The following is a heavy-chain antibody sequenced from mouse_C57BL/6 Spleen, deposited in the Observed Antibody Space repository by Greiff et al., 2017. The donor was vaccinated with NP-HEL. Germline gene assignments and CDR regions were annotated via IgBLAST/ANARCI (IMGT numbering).Heavy chain of an antibody. D-gene: IGHD1-1*01. CDR2: IYPGDGDT. J-gene: IGHJ3*01. CDR3: ARDAADGTLFAY. CDR1: GYAFSSSW. Sequence: QVQLQQSGPELVKPGASVKISCKASGYAFSSSWMNWVKQRPGKGLEWIGRIYPGDGDTNYNGKFKGKATLTADKSSSTAYMQLSSLTSEDSAVYFCARDAADGTLFAYWGQGTLVTVSA. V-gene: IGHV1-82*01.